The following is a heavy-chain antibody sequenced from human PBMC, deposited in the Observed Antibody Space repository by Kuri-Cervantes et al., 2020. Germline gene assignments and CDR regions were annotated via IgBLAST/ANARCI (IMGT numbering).Heavy chain of an antibody. CDR3: AKSNGWEFDYYYGMDV. CDR2: IWYDGSNK. J-gene: IGHJ6*02. Sequence: GESLKISCAASGFTFSSYGMHWVRQAPGKGLEWVAVIWYDGSNKYYADSVKGRFTISRDNSKNTLYLQMNSLRPEDTAVYFCAKSNGWEFDYYYGMDVWGQGTTVTVSS. D-gene: IGHD1-26*01. V-gene: IGHV3-30*02. CDR1: GFTFSSYG.